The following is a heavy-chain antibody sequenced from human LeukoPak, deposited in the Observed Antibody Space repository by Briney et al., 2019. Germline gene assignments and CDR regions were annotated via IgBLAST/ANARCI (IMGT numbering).Heavy chain of an antibody. Sequence: GGSLRLSCAASGFTVSSNYMTWVRQAPGKGLEWVSVLYSGGTTYYADSVKGRFTISRDNSKNTLYLQMNSLRAEDTAVYYCATLTGTTFGWYYFDYWGQGTLVADSS. V-gene: IGHV3-66*01. CDR3: ATLTGTTFGWYYFDY. CDR2: LYSGGTT. J-gene: IGHJ4*02. CDR1: GFTVSSNY. D-gene: IGHD1-7*01.